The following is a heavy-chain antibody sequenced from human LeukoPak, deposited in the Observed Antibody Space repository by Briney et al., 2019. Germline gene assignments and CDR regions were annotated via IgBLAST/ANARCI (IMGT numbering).Heavy chain of an antibody. Sequence: SETLSLTCTVSGGSISSSTYYWGWIRQPPGKGLERIGTIYYSGSTHYNPSLKSRVTISVDTSKNQFSLKLSSVTASDTAVYYCARQPSHCSGGSCYLSSWFDPWGQGTLVSVSS. J-gene: IGHJ5*02. CDR3: ARQPSHCSGGSCYLSSWFDP. V-gene: IGHV4-39*01. CDR2: IYYSGST. D-gene: IGHD2-15*01. CDR1: GGSISSSTYY.